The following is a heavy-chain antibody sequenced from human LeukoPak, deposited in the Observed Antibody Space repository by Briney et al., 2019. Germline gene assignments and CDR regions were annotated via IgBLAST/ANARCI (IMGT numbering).Heavy chain of an antibody. CDR1: GGSILNHY. J-gene: IGHJ4*02. Sequence: SETLSLTCTVSGGSILNHYWSWIRQPPGQEMEWIGYVYSSGITDYNPSLKSRVTISVDTSKSQFSLHLTSVTAADTAVYYCARSRGLAGAATLVDYWGQGTLVTVSS. CDR2: VYSSGIT. D-gene: IGHD2-15*01. CDR3: ARSRGLAGAATLVDY. V-gene: IGHV4-4*08.